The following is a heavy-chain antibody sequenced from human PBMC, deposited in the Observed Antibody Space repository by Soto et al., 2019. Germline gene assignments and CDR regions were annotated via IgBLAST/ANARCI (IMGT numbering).Heavy chain of an antibody. Sequence: VGSLRLSCAASGFTFSNFAIHWVRQAPGKGLEWVAIISYDGSDKYYADSVKGRFTISRDNSKNTLYLQMNSLRPEDTAVYFCARDMTAVTIYGMDVWGQGTTVTVSS. J-gene: IGHJ6*02. CDR1: GFTFSNFA. V-gene: IGHV3-30*01. CDR3: ARDMTAVTIYGMDV. CDR2: ISYDGSDK. D-gene: IGHD4-17*01.